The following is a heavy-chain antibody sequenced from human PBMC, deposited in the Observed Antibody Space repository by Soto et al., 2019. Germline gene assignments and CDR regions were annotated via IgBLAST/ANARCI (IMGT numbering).Heavy chain of an antibody. V-gene: IGHV4-61*01. CDR1: GGSVSSGSYY. D-gene: IGHD3-22*01. CDR2: IYYSGST. Sequence: PSETLSLTCTVSGGSVSSGSYYWSWIRQPPGKGLEWIGYIYYSGSTNYNPSLKSRVTISVDTSKNQFSLKLSSVTAADTAVYYCARGGDYYDSPGPDYWGQGTLVTVSS. J-gene: IGHJ4*02. CDR3: ARGGDYYDSPGPDY.